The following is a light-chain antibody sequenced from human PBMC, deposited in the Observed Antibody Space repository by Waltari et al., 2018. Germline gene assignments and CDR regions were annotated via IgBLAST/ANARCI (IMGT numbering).Light chain of an antibody. Sequence: IVMTQSPATLSVSPGEAATLSCRASRAIANNLAGYQQKPGQAPRLLIYDASTRATGIPARFSGSWSGTEFTLTITSLQSEDSAVYFCQQFNTGYSFGQGTKLEIK. CDR1: RAIANN. J-gene: IGKJ2*01. CDR2: DAS. CDR3: QQFNTGYS. V-gene: IGKV3-15*01.